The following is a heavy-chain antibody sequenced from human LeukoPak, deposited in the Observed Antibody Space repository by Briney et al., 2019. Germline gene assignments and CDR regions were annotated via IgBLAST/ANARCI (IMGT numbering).Heavy chain of an antibody. CDR1: GFTFNTFN. D-gene: IGHD3-9*01. Sequence: GRSLRLSCAASGFTFNTFNMNWVRQAPGKGLEWVSSITSGGDYIYCADSVKGRFTTSRDNAKNSLSLQLNSLRVEDTAVYYCARGHYDVLAASYKWTPDYWGQGTLVTVSS. CDR3: ARGHYDVLAASYKWTPDY. J-gene: IGHJ4*02. V-gene: IGHV3-21*01. CDR2: ITSGGDYI.